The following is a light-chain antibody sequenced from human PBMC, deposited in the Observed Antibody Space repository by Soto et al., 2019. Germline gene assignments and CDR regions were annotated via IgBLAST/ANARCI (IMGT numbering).Light chain of an antibody. V-gene: IGKV3-11*01. CDR3: QQRSTWPRT. J-gene: IGKJ1*01. CDR2: DAS. Sequence: EIVLTQSPATLSLSPGEEATLSCRASQSVSNYLVWYQQKPGQAPRLLIYDASNRATGIPDRFSGTGSGTDFTLTIRSLEPEDCAVYYCQQRSTWPRTFGQGTRVEIK. CDR1: QSVSNY.